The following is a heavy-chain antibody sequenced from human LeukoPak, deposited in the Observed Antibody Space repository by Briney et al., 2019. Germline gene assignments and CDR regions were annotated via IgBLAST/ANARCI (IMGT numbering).Heavy chain of an antibody. D-gene: IGHD5-24*01. J-gene: IGHJ4*02. CDR3: ARDEGRDGYTAFDY. CDR1: GYTFTAYY. V-gene: IGHV1-2*06. CDR2: INPNSGDT. Sequence: ASVKVSCKASGYTFTAYYMHWVRQAPGQGLEWMGRINPNSGDTNYAQKFQGRVTITRDTSISTAYMELSRLRSDDTAVYYCARDEGRDGYTAFDYWGQGTLVTVSS.